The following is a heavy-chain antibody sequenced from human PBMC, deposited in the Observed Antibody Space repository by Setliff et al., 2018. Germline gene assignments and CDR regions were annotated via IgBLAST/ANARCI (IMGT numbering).Heavy chain of an antibody. Sequence: SETLSLTCTVSGVSIRGFYWTWIRQSPKRGLEWLGYAFHTGKTDYNPSLMSRVIISIDMSRKQFSLKLSSVTAAGTAMYFCARGGYNSRSGYSAYYYDYWGQGALVTVSS. J-gene: IGHJ4*02. CDR2: AFHTGKT. CDR3: ARGGYNSRSGYSAYYYDY. D-gene: IGHD3-3*01. CDR1: GVSIRGFY. V-gene: IGHV4-59*03.